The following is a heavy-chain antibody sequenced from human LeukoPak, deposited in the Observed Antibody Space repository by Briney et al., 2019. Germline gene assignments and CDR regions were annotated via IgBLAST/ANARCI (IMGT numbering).Heavy chain of an antibody. Sequence: PGGSLRLSCAASGFTFSSRWMHWVRQAPGKGLVWVSRINSDGSSTNYADSVKGRFTISRDNAKSTLYLKMNSLRAEDTAVYYCAGYYGMDVWGQGTTVTVSS. CDR1: GFTFSSRW. CDR3: AGYYGMDV. J-gene: IGHJ6*02. CDR2: INSDGSST. V-gene: IGHV3-74*01.